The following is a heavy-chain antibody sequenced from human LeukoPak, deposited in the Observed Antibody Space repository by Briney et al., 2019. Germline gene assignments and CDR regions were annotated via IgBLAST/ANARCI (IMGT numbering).Heavy chain of an antibody. CDR1: GDSLSRYS. D-gene: IGHD2/OR15-2a*01. J-gene: IGHJ6*03. V-gene: IGHV4-34*01. Sequence: PSETLSLTCAVSGDSLSRYSWTWIRQPPGKGLERLGEINPSGSPDYNPSLKSRATISVDTSKNQFSLRVASVTAADTAVYYCASVRHDPLEYYYYIDVWGKGTTVTVSS. CDR2: INPSGSP. CDR3: ASVRHDPLEYYYYIDV.